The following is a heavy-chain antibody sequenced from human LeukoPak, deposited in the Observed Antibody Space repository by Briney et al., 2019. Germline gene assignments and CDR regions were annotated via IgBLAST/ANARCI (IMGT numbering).Heavy chain of an antibody. V-gene: IGHV1-2*02. CDR2: INPNSGGT. Sequence: GASVKVSCKASGYTLTGYYIHWVRQAPGQGLEWMGWINPNSGGTNYAQKFQERVTITRDMSTSTAYMELSSLRSEDTAVYYCAADRALDSSGYPYYFDYWGQGTLVTVSS. CDR1: GYTLTGYY. J-gene: IGHJ4*02. D-gene: IGHD3-22*01. CDR3: AADRALDSSGYPYYFDY.